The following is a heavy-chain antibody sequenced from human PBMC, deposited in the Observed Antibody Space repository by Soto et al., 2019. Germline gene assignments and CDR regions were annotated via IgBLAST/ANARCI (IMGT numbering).Heavy chain of an antibody. J-gene: IGHJ3*02. CDR3: AKATATGGGAFDI. CDR1: GFTCSSYD. Sequence: GGSLRLSCAASGFTCSSYDMSWVRRAPGKGLEWVSTILAGGSTYYADSVKGRLTISRDNSKNTVYLQMNSLTAGDTAVYYCAKATATGGGAFDIWGQGTMVTLSS. CDR2: ILAGGST. V-gene: IGHV3-23*01. D-gene: IGHD2-8*02.